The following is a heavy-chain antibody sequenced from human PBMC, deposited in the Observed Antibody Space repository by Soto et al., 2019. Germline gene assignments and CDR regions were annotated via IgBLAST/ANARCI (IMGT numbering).Heavy chain of an antibody. CDR1: GGTFSSYA. CDR3: ARLVSLLQPIDS. CDR2: IIPIFGTA. D-gene: IGHD4-4*01. V-gene: IGHV1-69*06. J-gene: IGHJ5*01. Sequence: SVKVSCKASGGTFSSYAISWVRQAPGQGLEWMGGIIPIFGTANYAQKFQGRVTISADRSTATAFLQWRSLEASDSALYFCARLVSLLQPIDSWGQGTPVTVSS.